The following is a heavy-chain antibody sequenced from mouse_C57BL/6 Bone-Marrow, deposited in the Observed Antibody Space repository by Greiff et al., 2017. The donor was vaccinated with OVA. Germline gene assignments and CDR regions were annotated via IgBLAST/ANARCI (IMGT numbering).Heavy chain of an antibody. D-gene: IGHD2-4*01. V-gene: IGHV1-59*01. CDR2: IDPSDSYT. J-gene: IGHJ2*01. Sequence: QVQLQQPGAELVRPGTSVKLSCKASGYTFTSYWMHWVKQRPGQGLEWIGVIDPSDSYTNYNQKFKGKATLTVDTSSSTAYMQLSSLTSEDSAVYYCARERGVYDYDGRYYFDYWGQGTTLTVSS. CDR1: GYTFTSYW. CDR3: ARERGVYDYDGRYYFDY.